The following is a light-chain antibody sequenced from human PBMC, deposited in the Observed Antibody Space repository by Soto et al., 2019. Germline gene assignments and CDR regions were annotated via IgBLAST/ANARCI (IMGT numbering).Light chain of an antibody. J-gene: IGKJ1*01. CDR1: QSVSSN. Sequence: EIVMTQSPATLTTSPGERATVSCRASQSVSSNLAWYQQKPGQVPRLLIYYASTRATGIPARFSGSGSGTEFTLTISSLESADFAVYYCKQYNNFPRTFGQGTKVEIK. CDR2: YAS. V-gene: IGKV3-15*01. CDR3: KQYNNFPRT.